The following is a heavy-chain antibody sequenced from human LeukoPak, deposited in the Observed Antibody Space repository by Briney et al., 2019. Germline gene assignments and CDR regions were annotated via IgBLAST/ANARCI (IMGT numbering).Heavy chain of an antibody. CDR1: GGSISSSSYY. J-gene: IGHJ6*03. CDR3: ARAVIVVVPAATLYMDV. Sequence: PSETLSLTCTVSGGSISSSSYYWGWIRQPPGKGLEWIGSIYYSGSTYYNPSLKSRVTISVDTSKNQFSLKLSSVTAADTAVYYCARAVIVVVPAATLYMDVWGKRTTVTVSS. D-gene: IGHD2-2*01. CDR2: IYYSGST. V-gene: IGHV4-39*07.